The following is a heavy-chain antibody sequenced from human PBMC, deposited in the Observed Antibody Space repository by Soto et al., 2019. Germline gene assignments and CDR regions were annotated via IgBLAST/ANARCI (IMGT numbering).Heavy chain of an antibody. J-gene: IGHJ5*01. D-gene: IGHD5-18*01. V-gene: IGHV1-45*02. CDR3: ARSAFDDDGYHYLNS. CDR2: IIPYNGNT. Sequence: SLVKVSCKASGYIFTYRYLYWVRQAPGQALERMGWIIPYNGNTNYAQKLQDRFSITRESSLSTVYMELRSLRSDDTGGYDFARSAFDDDGYHYLNSWAPGTLVT. CDR1: GYIFTYRY.